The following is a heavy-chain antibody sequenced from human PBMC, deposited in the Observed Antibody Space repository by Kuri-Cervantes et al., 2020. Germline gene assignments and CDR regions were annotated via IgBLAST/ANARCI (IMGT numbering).Heavy chain of an antibody. CDR1: GFTFSSYW. CDR3: ARISGSYYNVLDY. V-gene: IGHV3-7*01. Sequence: GGSLRLSCAASGFTFSSYWMSWVRQAPGKGLEWVANIKQDGSEKYYVDSVKGRFTISRDNAKNSLYLQMNSLRAEDTAVYYCARISGSYYNVLDYWGQGTLVTVSS. CDR2: IKQDGSEK. D-gene: IGHD3-10*01. J-gene: IGHJ4*02.